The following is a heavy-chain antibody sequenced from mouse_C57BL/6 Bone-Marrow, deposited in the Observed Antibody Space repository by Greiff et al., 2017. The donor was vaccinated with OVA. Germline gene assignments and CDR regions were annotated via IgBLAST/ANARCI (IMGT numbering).Heavy chain of an antibody. Sequence: EVKLMESGAGLVKPGGSLKLSCAASGFTFSSYAMSWVRQTPEKRLEWVAYISSGGDYTYYANTVKGRFTISRDNARNTLYLQMSSLKSEDTAMYYCTRESGYNWYFDVWGTGTTVTVSS. CDR3: TRESGYNWYFDV. D-gene: IGHD1-3*01. CDR2: ISSGGDYT. V-gene: IGHV5-9-1*02. CDR1: GFTFSSYA. J-gene: IGHJ1*03.